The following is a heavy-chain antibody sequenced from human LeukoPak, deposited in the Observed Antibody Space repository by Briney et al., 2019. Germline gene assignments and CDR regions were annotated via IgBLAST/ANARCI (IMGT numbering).Heavy chain of an antibody. CDR3: ARAPIDSENSAYYSDFDY. V-gene: IGHV1-69*13. CDR2: IIPIFGTA. CDR1: GGTFSSYA. D-gene: IGHD3-22*01. J-gene: IGHJ4*02. Sequence: SVKVSCKASGGTFSSYAISWVRQAPGQGLEWMGGIIPIFGTANYAQKFQGRVTITADESTSTAYMELSSLRSEDTAVYYCARAPIDSENSAYYSDFDYWGQGTLVTVSS.